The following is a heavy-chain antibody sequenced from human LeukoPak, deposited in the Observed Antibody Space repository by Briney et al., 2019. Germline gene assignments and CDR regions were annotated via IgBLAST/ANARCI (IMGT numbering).Heavy chain of an antibody. CDR1: GYSFTNYY. J-gene: IGHJ4*02. Sequence: GASVKVSCKASGYSFTNYYMHWVRQAPGQGLEWMGWINPNSGDTKHAQKFQGRVTLTRDTSIGTASIELSSLRSDDTAVYFCAREMGVGSTFPPLNYWGQGTLVTVSS. V-gene: IGHV1-2*02. CDR3: AREMGVGSTFPPLNY. D-gene: IGHD1-26*01. CDR2: INPNSGDT.